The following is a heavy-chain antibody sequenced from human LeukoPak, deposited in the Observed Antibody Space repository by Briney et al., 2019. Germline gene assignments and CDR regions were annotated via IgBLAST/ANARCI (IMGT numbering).Heavy chain of an antibody. CDR1: GFTFSSSV. J-gene: IGHJ4*02. Sequence: GGSLRLSCVASGFTFSSSVMSSVRHAPGKGLELVSTSSRASGNLYYGDSVQGRFTISRENSKNTLYLQMNSLRAEDTALYYCAKREARSFEFWGQGTLVTVFS. D-gene: IGHD5-24*01. V-gene: IGHV3-23*01. CDR3: AKREARSFEF. CDR2: SSRASGNL.